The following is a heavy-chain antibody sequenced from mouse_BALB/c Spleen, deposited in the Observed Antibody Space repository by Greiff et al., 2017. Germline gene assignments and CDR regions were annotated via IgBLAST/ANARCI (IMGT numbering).Heavy chain of an antibody. V-gene: IGHV5-6-5*01. CDR3: ARGKSSFDY. J-gene: IGHJ2*01. Sequence: EVHLVASGGGLVKPGGSLKLSCAASGFTFSSYAMSWVRQTPEKRLEWVASISSGGSTYYPDSVKGRFTISRDNARNILYLQMSSLRSEDTAMYYCARGKSSFDYWGQGTTLTVSS. CDR1: GFTFSSYA. CDR2: ISSGGST.